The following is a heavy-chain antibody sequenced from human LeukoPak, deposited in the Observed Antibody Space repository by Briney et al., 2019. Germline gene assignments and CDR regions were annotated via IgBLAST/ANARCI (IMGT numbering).Heavy chain of an antibody. D-gene: IGHD6-19*01. CDR3: ARHQASAPAVAGLSFDY. V-gene: IGHV4-39*01. Sequence: SETLSLTCTVPDGSISSSSYYWGWIRQPPGKGLEWIGSIYYSGSTYYNPSLKSRVTISVDTSKNQFSLKLSSVTAADTAVYYCARHQASAPAVAGLSFDYWGQGTLVTVSS. J-gene: IGHJ4*02. CDR1: DGSISSSSYY. CDR2: IYYSGST.